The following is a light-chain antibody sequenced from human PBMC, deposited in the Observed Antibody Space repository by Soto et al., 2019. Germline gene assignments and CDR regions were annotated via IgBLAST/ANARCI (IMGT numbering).Light chain of an antibody. J-gene: IGKJ1*01. V-gene: IGKV3-20*01. Sequence: EIVLTQSPGTLSLSPGERATLSCRASQSINNKYLAWYQQEPGQTPRLLIHGVSIRATAIPDRFSSSGSGTGFSLHASRLDPEVCALYYFQLYRGPPWTFAQGTKGDIK. CDR2: GVS. CDR1: QSINNKY. CDR3: QLYRGPPWT.